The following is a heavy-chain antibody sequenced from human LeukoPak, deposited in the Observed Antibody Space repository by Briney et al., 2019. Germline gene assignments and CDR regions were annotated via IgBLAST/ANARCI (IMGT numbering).Heavy chain of an antibody. CDR2: INHSGST. CDR3: ARVAGGSVLFFASNYMDV. Sequence: SETLSPTCAVYGGSFSGYYWSWIRQPPGKGLEWIGEINHSGSTNYNPSLKSRVTISVDTSKNQISLKVNSVTAADTAVYYCARVAGGSVLFFASNYMDVWGKGTTVTVSS. V-gene: IGHV4-34*01. CDR1: GGSFSGYY. D-gene: IGHD2-15*01. J-gene: IGHJ6*03.